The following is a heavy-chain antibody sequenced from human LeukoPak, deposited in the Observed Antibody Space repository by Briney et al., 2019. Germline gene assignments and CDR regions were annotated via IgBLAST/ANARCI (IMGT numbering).Heavy chain of an antibody. CDR2: ISSNGGST. D-gene: IGHD3-3*01. CDR1: GFTFSSYA. V-gene: IGHV3-64*01. Sequence: PGGSLRLSCAASGFTFSSYAMHWVRQAPGKGLEYVSAISSNGGSTYYANSVKGRFTISRDNSENTLYLQMGSLRAEDMAVYYCARGSYYDFWSGYPYRGGLDYWGQGTLVTVSS. CDR3: ARGSYYDFWSGYPYRGGLDY. J-gene: IGHJ4*02.